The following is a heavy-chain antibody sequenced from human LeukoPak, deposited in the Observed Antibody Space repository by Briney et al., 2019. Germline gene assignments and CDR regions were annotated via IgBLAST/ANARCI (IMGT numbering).Heavy chain of an antibody. D-gene: IGHD5-18*01. J-gene: IGHJ4*02. CDR2: INPSGGST. CDR1: GYTFTSYY. V-gene: IGHV1-46*01. CDR3: VEGYSYGPSHY. Sequence: ASVKVSCKASGYTFTSYYMHWVRQAPGQGLEWMGIINPSGGSTSYAQKFQGRVTMTRDTSISTAYMELSRLRSDDTAVYYCVEGYSYGPSHYWGQGTLVTVSS.